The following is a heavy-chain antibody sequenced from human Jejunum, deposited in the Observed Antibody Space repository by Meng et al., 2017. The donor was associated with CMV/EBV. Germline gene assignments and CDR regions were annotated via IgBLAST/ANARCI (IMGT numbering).Heavy chain of an antibody. CDR3: AKVGPPGSSGYFYYGMDV. CDR2: IHTDGSST. J-gene: IGHJ6*02. V-gene: IGHV3-74*01. CDR1: SYW. Sequence: SYWMHWVRQAPGKGLVWVSRIHTDGSSTSYVDSVKGRFTISRDNAKNTLYLQMNSLRAEDTAVYYCAKVGPPGSSGYFYYGMDVWGQGTTVTVSS. D-gene: IGHD3-22*01.